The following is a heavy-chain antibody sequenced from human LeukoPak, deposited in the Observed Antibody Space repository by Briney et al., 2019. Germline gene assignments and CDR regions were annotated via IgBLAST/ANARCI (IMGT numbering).Heavy chain of an antibody. CDR2: ISSSSSYI. CDR1: GFTFSSYS. J-gene: IGHJ6*03. V-gene: IGHV3-21*01. CDR3: AKNPTSLTTWYYYDMDV. D-gene: IGHD4-11*01. Sequence: GGSLRLSCAASGFTFSSYSMNWVRQAPGKGLEWVSSISSSSSYIYYADSVKGRFSISRDNAKNSLYLQMNSLRAEDTAVYYCAKNPTSLTTWYYYDMDVWGKGTTVTVSS.